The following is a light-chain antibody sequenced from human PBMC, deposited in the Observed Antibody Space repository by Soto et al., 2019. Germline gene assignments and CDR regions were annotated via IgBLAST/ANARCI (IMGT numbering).Light chain of an antibody. J-gene: IGKJ1*01. CDR1: QSISDW. V-gene: IGKV1-5*01. Sequence: DIQMTQSPSTLSASVGDRVTIHCRASQSISDWVAWYQQKPGEAPKLLIFDASSLKSGVPSRFSGSGSGTEFTLTISSLQSDDFGTYYCQQYDSYSWTFGQGTKVDIK. CDR2: DAS. CDR3: QQYDSYSWT.